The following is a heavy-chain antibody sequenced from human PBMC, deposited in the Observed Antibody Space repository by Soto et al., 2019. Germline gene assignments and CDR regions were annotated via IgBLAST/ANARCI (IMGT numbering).Heavy chain of an antibody. D-gene: IGHD2-15*01. Sequence: GSLRLSCAASGFTVSSNYMNWVRQAPGKGLEWVSVIYSGGSTYFADSVKDRFSISRDNSKNTLHLQMNSLRAEDTAVYYCAREGRPWGQGTLVTVSS. CDR1: GFTVSSNY. V-gene: IGHV3-66*01. J-gene: IGHJ5*02. CDR3: AREGRP. CDR2: IYSGGST.